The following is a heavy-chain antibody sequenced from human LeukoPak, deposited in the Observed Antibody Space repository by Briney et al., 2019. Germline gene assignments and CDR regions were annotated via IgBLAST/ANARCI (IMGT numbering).Heavy chain of an antibody. J-gene: IGHJ4*02. CDR1: GFTFSNYE. CDR3: AQIYTYGSSQFDY. V-gene: IGHV3-48*03. CDR2: ISSSGSTI. Sequence: GGSLRLSCAASGFTFSNYEMTWVRQAPGKGLEWVSYISSSGSTIYYADSVKGRFTISRDNAKNSLYLHMNSLRAEDTAVYYCAQIYTYGSSQFDYWGQGTLVTVSS. D-gene: IGHD5-18*01.